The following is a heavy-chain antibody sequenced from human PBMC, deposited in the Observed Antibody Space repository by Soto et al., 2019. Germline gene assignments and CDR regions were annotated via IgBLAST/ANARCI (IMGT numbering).Heavy chain of an antibody. D-gene: IGHD6-13*01. V-gene: IGHV3-48*03. J-gene: IGHJ3*02. CDR3: ARESAAQVAFDI. CDR1: GFTFSSYE. Sequence: GGSLRLSCAASGFTFSSYEMNWVRQAPGKGLERVSYISSSGSTIYYADSVKGRFTISRDNAKNSLYLQMNSLRAEDTAVYYCARESAAQVAFDIWGQGTMVTVSS. CDR2: ISSSGSTI.